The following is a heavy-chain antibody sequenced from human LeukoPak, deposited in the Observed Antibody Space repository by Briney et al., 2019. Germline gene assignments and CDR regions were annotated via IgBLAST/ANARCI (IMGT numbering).Heavy chain of an antibody. J-gene: IGHJ6*03. CDR3: ARWIAAAGQLWGNYYYYMDV. D-gene: IGHD6-13*01. CDR1: GYSISSGYY. Sequence: SETLSLTCTVSGYSISSGYYWGWIRQPPGKGLEWIGSIYHSGTTYYNPSLKSRVTISVDTSKNQFSLKLSSVTAADTAVYYCARWIAAAGQLWGNYYYYMDVWGKGTTVTVSS. V-gene: IGHV4-38-2*02. CDR2: IYHSGTT.